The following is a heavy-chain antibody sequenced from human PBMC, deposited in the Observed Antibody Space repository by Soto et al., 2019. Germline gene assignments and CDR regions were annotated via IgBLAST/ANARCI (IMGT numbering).Heavy chain of an antibody. J-gene: IGHJ6*02. CDR3: ARSRNDYSNYAYYYYYGMDV. V-gene: IGHV3-21*01. D-gene: IGHD4-4*01. CDR1: GFTFSSYS. CDR2: ISSSSSYI. Sequence: EVQLVESGGGLVKPGGSLRLSCAASGFTFSSYSMNWVRQAPGKGLEWVSSISSSSSYIYYADSVKGRFTISRDNAKNSLYLQMNSLRAEDTAVYYCARSRNDYSNYAYYYYYGMDVWGRGTTVTFSS.